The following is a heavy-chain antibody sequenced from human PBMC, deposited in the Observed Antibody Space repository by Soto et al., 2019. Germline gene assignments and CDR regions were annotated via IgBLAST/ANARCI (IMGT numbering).Heavy chain of an antibody. CDR2: IYWDDDK. CDR1: GFSLSTSGVG. CDR3: AHRREGTHRWDY. V-gene: IGHV2-5*02. J-gene: IGHJ4*02. Sequence: QITLKESGPTLVKPTQTLTLTCTFSGFSLSTSGVGVGWIRQPPGKTLEWLALIYWDDDKRYSPSLKSRLTITKHNSKNQVVLTTTNMDPVDTATYYWAHRREGTHRWDYWGQGTLVTVSS. D-gene: IGHD1-1*01.